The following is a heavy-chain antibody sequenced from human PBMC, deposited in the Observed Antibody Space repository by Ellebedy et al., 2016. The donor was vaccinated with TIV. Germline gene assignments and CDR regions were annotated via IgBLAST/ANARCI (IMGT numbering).Heavy chain of an antibody. V-gene: IGHV3-30*03. CDR1: GFTFSSYG. CDR2: ISYDGSNK. Sequence: GGSLRLSXAASGFTFSSYGMHWVRQAPGKGLEWVAVISYDGSNKYYADSVKGRFTISRDNSKNTLYLHMNSLRAEDTAVYYCARERRRLPWFGEEAEYYYYGMDVWGQGTTVTVSS. D-gene: IGHD3-10*01. J-gene: IGHJ6*02. CDR3: ARERRRLPWFGEEAEYYYYGMDV.